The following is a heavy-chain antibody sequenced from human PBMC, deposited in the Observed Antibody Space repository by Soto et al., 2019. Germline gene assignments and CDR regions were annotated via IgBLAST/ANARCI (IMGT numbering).Heavy chain of an antibody. Sequence: SETLSLTCTVSGGSISSGDYYWSWIRQPPGKGLEWIGYIHYSGSTYYNPSLKSRVTISVDTSKNQFSLRLSSVTAADTAVYYCARGPDYGGNEWGIDYWGQGTLVTVSS. D-gene: IGHD4-17*01. CDR3: ARGPDYGGNEWGIDY. J-gene: IGHJ4*02. V-gene: IGHV4-30-4*01. CDR2: IHYSGST. CDR1: GGSISSGDYY.